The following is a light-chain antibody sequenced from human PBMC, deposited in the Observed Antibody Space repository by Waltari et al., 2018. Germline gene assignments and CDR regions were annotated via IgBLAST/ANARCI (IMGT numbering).Light chain of an antibody. CDR2: ADS. V-gene: IGLV1-40*01. CDR1: ISRIVAGCA. Sequence: QSVLTQPPSVSGAPGPRVTISCTGSISRIVAGCAVPWYQQFPGTVPKLRLFADSNRPSGVPDRFSGSVSGTTASLAITGLQADDEADYYCQSYDASLGASLFGGGTKVTVL. J-gene: IGLJ2*01. CDR3: QSYDASLGASL.